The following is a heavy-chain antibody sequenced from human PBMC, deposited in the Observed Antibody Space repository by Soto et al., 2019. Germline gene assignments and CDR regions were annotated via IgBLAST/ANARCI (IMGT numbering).Heavy chain of an antibody. CDR1: GGTISGYY. Sequence: SETLSLTCSVSGGTISGYYLTWIRQHAGKGLEWIGRIYSSGNTKYNPSLQSRVTMSLDTSNNQFSLRLTSVTAADTAVYYCARGQRFSDWFDPWGQGTLVTVSS. D-gene: IGHD3-3*01. J-gene: IGHJ5*02. CDR3: ARGQRFSDWFDP. CDR2: IYSSGNT. V-gene: IGHV4-4*07.